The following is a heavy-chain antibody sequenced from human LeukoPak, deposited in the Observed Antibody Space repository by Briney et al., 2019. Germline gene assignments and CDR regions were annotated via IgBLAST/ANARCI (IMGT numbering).Heavy chain of an antibody. CDR3: ARDPYSGNYGAYYYYYMDV. J-gene: IGHJ6*03. CDR1: GFSFSTYN. V-gene: IGHV3-21*01. Sequence: GGSLRLSCAASGFSFSTYNMNWVRQAPGRRLEWVSSITSGSSYMYYADSVKGRFTISRDNAKSSLYLQMDSLRAEDTAVYYCARDPYSGNYGAYYYYYMDVWGKGTTVTISS. CDR2: ITSGSSYM. D-gene: IGHD1-26*01.